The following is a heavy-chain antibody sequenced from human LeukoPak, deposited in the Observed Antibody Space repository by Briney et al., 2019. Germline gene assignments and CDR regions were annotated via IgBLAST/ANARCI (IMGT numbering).Heavy chain of an antibody. CDR2: IYYSGST. D-gene: IGHD3-10*01. Sequence: SETLSLTCTVSGGSISSYYWSWIRQPPGEGLEWIGYIYYSGSTNYNPSLKSRVTISVDTSKNQFSLKLSSVTAADTAVYYCVRDGYYYAGSDAFDIWGQGTMVTVSS. CDR3: VRDGYYYAGSDAFDI. J-gene: IGHJ3*02. V-gene: IGHV4-59*01. CDR1: GGSISSYY.